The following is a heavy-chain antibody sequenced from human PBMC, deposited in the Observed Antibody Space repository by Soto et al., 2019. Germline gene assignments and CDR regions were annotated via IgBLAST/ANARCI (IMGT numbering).Heavy chain of an antibody. V-gene: IGHV4-4*02. D-gene: IGHD3-3*01. Sequence: PSETLSLTCAVSGGSISSSNWWSWVRQPPGKGLEWIGEIYHSGSTNYNPSLKSRVTISVDKSKNQFSLKLSSVTAADTAVYYCARRVTIFGVVIIPDWFDPWGQGTLVTVSS. CDR1: GGSISSSNW. CDR3: ARRVTIFGVVIIPDWFDP. J-gene: IGHJ5*02. CDR2: IYHSGST.